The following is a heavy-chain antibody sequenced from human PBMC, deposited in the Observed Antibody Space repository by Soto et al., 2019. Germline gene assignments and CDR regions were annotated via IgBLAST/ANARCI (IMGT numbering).Heavy chain of an antibody. CDR3: ARWIQHT. D-gene: IGHD5-18*01. J-gene: IGHJ5*02. CDR1: GFTFSSYA. V-gene: IGHV3-30-3*01. Sequence: QVQLVESGGGVVQPGRSLRLSCAASGFTFSSYAMHWVRQAPGKGLEWVAVISYDGSNKYYADSVKGRFTISRDNSKNTLYLQMNSLRAEDTAVYYCARWIQHTWGQGTLVTGSS. CDR2: ISYDGSNK.